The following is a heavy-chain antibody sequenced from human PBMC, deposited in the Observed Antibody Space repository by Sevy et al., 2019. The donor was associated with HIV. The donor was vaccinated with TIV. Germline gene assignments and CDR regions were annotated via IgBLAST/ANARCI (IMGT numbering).Heavy chain of an antibody. D-gene: IGHD2-2*01. CDR2: IKKDGSEK. V-gene: IGHV3-7*03. J-gene: IGHJ6*04. Sequence: GGSLRLSCAASGFTFSRYWMSWVRQAPGKGLEWVANIKKDGSEKYYVDSVKGRFTISRDNAKNSLFFQMKSLRAEDTAVYYCARDCSSTSCLWGLDVGGKGTRVTVSS. CDR3: ARDCSSTSCLWGLDV. CDR1: GFTFSRYW.